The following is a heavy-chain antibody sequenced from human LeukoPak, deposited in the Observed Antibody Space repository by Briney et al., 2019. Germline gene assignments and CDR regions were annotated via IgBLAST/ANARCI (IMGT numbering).Heavy chain of an antibody. J-gene: IGHJ6*02. Sequence: ASVKVSCKASGYTFTGYYMHWVRQAPGQGLEWMEWINPNSGGTNYAQKFQGRVTMTRDTSISTAYMELSRLRSDDTAVYYCARENSSSSHYYYYYGMDVWGQGTTVTVSS. V-gene: IGHV1-2*02. D-gene: IGHD6-6*01. CDR3: ARENSSSSHYYYYYGMDV. CDR1: GYTFTGYY. CDR2: INPNSGGT.